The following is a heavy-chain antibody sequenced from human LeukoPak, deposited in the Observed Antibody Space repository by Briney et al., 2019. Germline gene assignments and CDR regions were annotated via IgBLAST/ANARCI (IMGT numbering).Heavy chain of an antibody. D-gene: IGHD1-26*01. CDR3: ARGSGFRPYYFDY. J-gene: IGHJ4*02. CDR1: GFTFSSYG. CDR2: ISYDGSNK. Sequence: GGSLRLSCAASGFTFSSYGMHWVRQAPGKGLEWVAVISYDGSNKYYADSVKGRFTISRDNSKNTLYLQMNSLRADEDTAVYYCARGSGFRPYYFDYWGQGTLVTVSS. V-gene: IGHV3-30*03.